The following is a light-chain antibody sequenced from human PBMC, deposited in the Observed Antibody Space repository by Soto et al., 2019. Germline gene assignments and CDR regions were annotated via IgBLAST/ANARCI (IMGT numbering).Light chain of an antibody. J-gene: IGKJ2*01. CDR1: QSVLYNSNNKNY. CDR3: QQYYSTPYT. CDR2: WES. Sequence: DIVMTQSPDSLAVSLGERATINCKSSQSVLYNSNNKNYLTWYQQKPGQPPKLLISWESTRESGVPDRFSGSGSGTDFTLTISSLRAEDVAVYYCQQYYSTPYTFGQGTKLEIK. V-gene: IGKV4-1*01.